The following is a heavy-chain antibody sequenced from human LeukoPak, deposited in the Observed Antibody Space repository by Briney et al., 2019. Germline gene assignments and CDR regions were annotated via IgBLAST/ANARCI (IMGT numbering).Heavy chain of an antibody. J-gene: IGHJ4*02. CDR1: GFTFKSYW. CDR2: INTDGSTT. Sequence: GGSLRLSCAASGFTFKSYWMYWVRQAPGKGLVWVSRINTDGSTTTYADSMKGRFTISRDNANNMVYLQMNSLRAEDTAVYYCARYRMVSYYFDNWGQGSLVTVSS. V-gene: IGHV3-74*01. D-gene: IGHD2-21*01. CDR3: ARYRMVSYYFDN.